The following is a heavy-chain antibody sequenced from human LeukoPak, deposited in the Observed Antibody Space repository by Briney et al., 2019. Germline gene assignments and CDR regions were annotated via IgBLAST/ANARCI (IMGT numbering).Heavy chain of an antibody. CDR2: ISTTGRTI. Sequence: GGSLRLSCAASGFIFSDFYMSWVRQAPGKGLESVSYISTTGRTIYYADSVKGRFTISRDNAKNSLYLQMNSLGPEDTAVYYCARQSHPNWSYANWFDPWGQGTLVTVSS. CDR3: ARQSHPNWSYANWFDP. CDR1: GFIFSDFY. V-gene: IGHV3-11*04. D-gene: IGHD1-7*01. J-gene: IGHJ5*02.